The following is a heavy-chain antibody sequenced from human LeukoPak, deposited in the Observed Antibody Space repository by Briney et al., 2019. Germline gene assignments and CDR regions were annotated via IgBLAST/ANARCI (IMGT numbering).Heavy chain of an antibody. D-gene: IGHD2-21*02. V-gene: IGHV3-48*01. J-gene: IGHJ4*02. CDR3: ARNPRGYADCLGSFDY. CDR2: ISSSSSTI. Sequence: GGSLRLSCAASGFTFSSYSMNWVRQAPGKGLEWVSYISSSSSTIYYADSVKGRFTISRDNAKNSLYLQMNSLRADDTAVYYCARNPRGYADCLGSFDYWGQGTLVTVSS. CDR1: GFTFSSYS.